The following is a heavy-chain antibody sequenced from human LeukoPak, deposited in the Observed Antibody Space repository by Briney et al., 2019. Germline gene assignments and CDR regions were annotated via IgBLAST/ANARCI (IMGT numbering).Heavy chain of an antibody. CDR2: ISGSGGST. Sequence: PGGSLRLSCAASGFTFSSYAMSWVRQAPGKGLEWVSAISGSGGSTYYADSVKGRFTISRDNSKNTLYLQMNSLRAEDTAVYYCAKEEGYYDSSGYGAFDIWGQGTMVTVSS. J-gene: IGHJ3*02. V-gene: IGHV3-23*01. CDR1: GFTFSSYA. D-gene: IGHD3-22*01. CDR3: AKEEGYYDSSGYGAFDI.